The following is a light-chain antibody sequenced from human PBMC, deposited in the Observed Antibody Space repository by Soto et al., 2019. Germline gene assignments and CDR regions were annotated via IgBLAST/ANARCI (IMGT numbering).Light chain of an antibody. Sequence: QSVLTQPPSASGSPGQSFTISCTGTSSDVGGYNYVSWYQQHPGKAPKLMIYEVSKRPSGVPDRFSGSKSGNTASLTVSGLHAEDEADYGGSSDPRTNPSLFATGPRVTV. CDR1: SSDVGGYNY. V-gene: IGLV2-8*01. J-gene: IGLJ1*01. CDR3: SSDPRTNPSL. CDR2: EVS.